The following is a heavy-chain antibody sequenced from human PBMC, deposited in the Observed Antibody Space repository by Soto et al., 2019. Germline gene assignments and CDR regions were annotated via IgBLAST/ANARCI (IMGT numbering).Heavy chain of an antibody. D-gene: IGHD3-3*02. J-gene: IGHJ6*02. CDR3: ARDKTPISYYYYGMDV. CDR1: GGTFSSYA. Sequence: SVKVSCKASGGTFSSYAISWVRQAPGQGLEWMGGIIPIFGTANYAQKFQGRVTITADKSTSTAYMELSSLRSEDTAVYYCARDKTPISYYYYGMDVWGQGTTVTVSS. V-gene: IGHV1-69*06. CDR2: IIPIFGTA.